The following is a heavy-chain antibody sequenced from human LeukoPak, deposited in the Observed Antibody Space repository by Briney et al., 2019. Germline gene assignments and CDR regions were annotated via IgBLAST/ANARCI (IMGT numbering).Heavy chain of an antibody. V-gene: IGHV3-73*01. Sequence: HSGGSLRLSCAASGFTFSGSAMHWVRQASGKGLEWVGRIRSKAKNYATGYAASVKGRFTISRDDSKNTAYLQMNSLKAEDTAVYYCTRDILDGYNVDSWGQGTLVTVSS. J-gene: IGHJ4*02. CDR3: TRDILDGYNVDS. CDR2: IRSKAKNYAT. D-gene: IGHD5-24*01. CDR1: GFTFSGSA.